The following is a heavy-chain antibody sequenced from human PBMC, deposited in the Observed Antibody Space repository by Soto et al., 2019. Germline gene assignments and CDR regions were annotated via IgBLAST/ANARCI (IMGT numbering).Heavy chain of an antibody. CDR1: GFTFSSYS. J-gene: IGHJ6*02. CDR2: ISSSSSTI. V-gene: IGHV3-48*02. D-gene: IGHD3-9*01. CDR3: ARDKVLRYFDWLPRYYYYYGMDV. Sequence: PGGSLRLSCAASGFTFSSYSMNWVRQAPGKGLECVSYISSSSSTIYYADSVKGRFTISRDNAKNSLYLQMNSLRDEDTAVYYCARDKVLRYFDWLPRYYYYYGMDVWGQGTTVTVSS.